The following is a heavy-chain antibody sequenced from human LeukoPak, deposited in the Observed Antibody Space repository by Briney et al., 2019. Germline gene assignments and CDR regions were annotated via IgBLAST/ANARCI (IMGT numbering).Heavy chain of an antibody. CDR1: GGAINSHN. CDR2: VSYSGST. J-gene: IGHJ4*02. Sequence: SETLSLTCTVSGGAINSHNWSWIRQPPGKGQQWIGFVSYSGSTSYNPSLMSRVTISVDTSKNQFSLTMNSVTTADTALYFCARSYYDFWTGFYSDFWGQGALVTVSS. CDR3: ARSYYDFWTGFYSDF. V-gene: IGHV4-59*11. D-gene: IGHD3-3*01.